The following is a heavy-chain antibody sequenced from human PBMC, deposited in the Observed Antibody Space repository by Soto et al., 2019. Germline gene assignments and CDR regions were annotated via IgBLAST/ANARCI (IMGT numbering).Heavy chain of an antibody. CDR1: GDSVSSNSAA. V-gene: IGHV6-1*01. D-gene: IGHD2-15*01. Sequence: QVQLQQSGPGLVKPSQTLSLTCAISGDSVSSNSAAWNWIRQSPSRGLEWLGRTYYRAKWYNDYAVSVKSRITINPDTSKNQFSLQLNSVTPEDTAVYYCARLIVVAGNYYYYGMDVWGQGTTVTVSS. J-gene: IGHJ6*02. CDR3: ARLIVVAGNYYYYGMDV. CDR2: TYYRAKWYN.